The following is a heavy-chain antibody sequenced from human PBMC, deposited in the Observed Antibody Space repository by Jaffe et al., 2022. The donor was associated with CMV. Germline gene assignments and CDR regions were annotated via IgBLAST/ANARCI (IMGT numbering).Heavy chain of an antibody. CDR1: GGSISSSSYY. J-gene: IGHJ4*02. CDR2: IYYSGST. D-gene: IGHD2-21*02. CDR3: ARHLVTLLLNFDY. Sequence: QLQLQESGPGLVKPSETLSLTCTVSGGSISSSSYYWGWIRQPPGKGLEWIGSIYYSGSTYYNPSLKSRVTISVDTSKNQFSLKLSSVTAADTAVYYCARHLVTLLLNFDYWGQGTLVTVSS. V-gene: IGHV4-39*01.